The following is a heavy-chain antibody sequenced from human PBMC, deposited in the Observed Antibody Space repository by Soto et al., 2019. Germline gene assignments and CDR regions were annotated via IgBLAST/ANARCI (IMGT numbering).Heavy chain of an antibody. Sequence: QVQLVQSGAEVKKPGSSVKVSCKASGGTFSSYTISWVRQAPGQGLEWMGRIIPILGIANYAQKFQGRVTITADKSTSTAYMELSSLRSEDTAVYYCARKSDYYDSSGSMDVWGQGTTVTVSS. V-gene: IGHV1-69*02. D-gene: IGHD3-22*01. CDR1: GGTFSSYT. CDR3: ARKSDYYDSSGSMDV. J-gene: IGHJ6*02. CDR2: IIPILGIA.